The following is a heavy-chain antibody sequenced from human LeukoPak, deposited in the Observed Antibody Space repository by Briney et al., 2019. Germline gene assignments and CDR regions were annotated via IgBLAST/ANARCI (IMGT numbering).Heavy chain of an antibody. CDR3: ATAGGDGSRMGFDP. D-gene: IGHD2-15*01. J-gene: IGHJ5*02. V-gene: IGHV3-74*01. CDR2: ISADGSVT. CDR1: GFTFSRYW. Sequence: PGGSLRLSCADSGFTFSRYWMHWVRQTPGKGLLWVSCISADGSVTRYADSVKGRFTISRDNTKSTLYLQMHSLRAEDTAVYYCATAGGDGSRMGFDPWGQGTLVTVSS.